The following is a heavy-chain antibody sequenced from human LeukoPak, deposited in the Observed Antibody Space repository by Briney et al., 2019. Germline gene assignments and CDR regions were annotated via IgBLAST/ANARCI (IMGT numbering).Heavy chain of an antibody. CDR3: ARGDCSGGSCYLFDY. Sequence: SSETLSLTCTVSGGSISSSSYYWGWIRQPPGKGLEWIGSIYHSGSTYYNPSLKSRVTISVDTSKNQFSLKLSSVTAADTAVYYCARGDCSGGSCYLFDYWGQGALVTVSS. CDR1: GGSISSSSYY. J-gene: IGHJ4*02. D-gene: IGHD2-15*01. V-gene: IGHV4-39*01. CDR2: IYHSGST.